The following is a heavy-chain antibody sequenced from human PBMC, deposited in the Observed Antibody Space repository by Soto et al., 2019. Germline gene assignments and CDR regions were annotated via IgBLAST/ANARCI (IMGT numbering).Heavy chain of an antibody. CDR2: IIPIFGTA. J-gene: IGHJ3*02. CDR3: ARIYCSGGSCSGWYAFDI. CDR1: GGTFSSYA. Sequence: SVKVSCKASGGTFSSYAISWVRQAPGQGLEWMGGIIPIFGTANYAQKFQGRVTITADESTSTAYMELSSLRSEDTAVYYCARIYCSGGSCSGWYAFDIWGQGTMVTVSS. D-gene: IGHD2-15*01. V-gene: IGHV1-69*13.